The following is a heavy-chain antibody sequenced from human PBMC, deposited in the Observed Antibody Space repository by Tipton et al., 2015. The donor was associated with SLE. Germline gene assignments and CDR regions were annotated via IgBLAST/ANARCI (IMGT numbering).Heavy chain of an antibody. V-gene: IGHV3-30*18. CDR1: GFTFSSYG. Sequence: SLRLSCAASGFTFSSYGMHWVRQAPGKGLEWVAVIWYDGSNKYYADSVKGRFTISRDNSKNTVYLQMNSLRTEDTAVYYCAKQISPHYGIDVWGQGTTVTVSS. J-gene: IGHJ6*02. CDR2: IWYDGSNK. CDR3: AKQISPHYGIDV.